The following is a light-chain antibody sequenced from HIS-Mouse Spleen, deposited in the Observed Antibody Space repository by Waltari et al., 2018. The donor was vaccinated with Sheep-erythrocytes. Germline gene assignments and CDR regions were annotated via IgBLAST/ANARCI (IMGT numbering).Light chain of an antibody. CDR2: EVS. V-gene: IGLV2-14*01. CDR1: SSDVGGYNY. Sequence: QSALTQPASVSGSPGQSITISSTGTSSDVGGYNYVSWYQQHPGKAPKLMIYEVSNRPSGVSNRFSGSKSGNTASLTISGLQAEDEADYYCCSYAGSSTWVFGGGTKLTVL. J-gene: IGLJ3*02. CDR3: CSYAGSSTWV.